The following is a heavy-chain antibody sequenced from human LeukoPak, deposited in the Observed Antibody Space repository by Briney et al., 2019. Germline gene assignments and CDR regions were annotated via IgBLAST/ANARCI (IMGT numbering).Heavy chain of an antibody. J-gene: IGHJ4*02. V-gene: IGHV3-33*01. Sequence: PGRSLRLSCAASGFTFSSYGMPWVRQAPGKGLEWVAVIWYDGSNKYYADSVKGRFTISRDNSKNTLYLQMNSLRAEDTAVYYCARDHELLRGLDYFDYWGQGTLVTVSS. D-gene: IGHD1-26*01. CDR3: ARDHELLRGLDYFDY. CDR1: GFTFSSYG. CDR2: IWYDGSNK.